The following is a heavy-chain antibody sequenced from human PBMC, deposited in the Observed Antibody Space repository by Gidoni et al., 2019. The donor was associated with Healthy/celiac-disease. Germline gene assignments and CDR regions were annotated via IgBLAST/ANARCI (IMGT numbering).Heavy chain of an antibody. J-gene: IGHJ4*02. Sequence: EVQLVESGGGLVKPGGSLRLSCAASGFPFSNAWRSWFRQAPGKGLEWVGRIKSKTDGGTTDYAAPVKGRFTISRDDSKNTLYLQMNSLKTEDTAVYYCTTDGVVWGYCSSTSCYGDYWGQGTLVTVSS. CDR2: IKSKTDGGTT. V-gene: IGHV3-15*01. CDR1: GFPFSNAW. CDR3: TTDGVVWGYCSSTSCYGDY. D-gene: IGHD2-2*01.